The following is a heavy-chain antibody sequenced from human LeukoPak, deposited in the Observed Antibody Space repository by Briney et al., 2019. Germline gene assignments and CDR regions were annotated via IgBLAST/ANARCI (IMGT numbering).Heavy chain of an antibody. D-gene: IGHD3-22*01. CDR3: ARSDWGDSSGYYGVNWFDP. CDR2: INPNSGGT. CDR1: GYTFTGYY. Sequence: ASVKVSCKASGYTFTGYYMHWVRQAPGQGLEWMGWINPNSGGTNYAQKFQGRVTMTRDTSISTAYMELSKLRSDDAAVYYCARSDWGDSSGYYGVNWFDPWGQGTLVTVSS. J-gene: IGHJ5*02. V-gene: IGHV1-2*02.